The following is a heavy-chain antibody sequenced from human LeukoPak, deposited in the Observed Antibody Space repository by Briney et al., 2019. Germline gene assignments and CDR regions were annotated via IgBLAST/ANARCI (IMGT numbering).Heavy chain of an antibody. J-gene: IGHJ3*02. D-gene: IGHD6-13*01. CDR3: ARDRYSTNAFDI. Sequence: ASVKVSCKASGYTFTGYYMHWVRQAPGQGLEWMGWTNPNSGGTNYAQKFQGRVTMTRDTSISTAYMELSRLRSDDTAVYYCARDRYSTNAFDIWGQGTMVTVSS. CDR1: GYTFTGYY. CDR2: TNPNSGGT. V-gene: IGHV1-2*02.